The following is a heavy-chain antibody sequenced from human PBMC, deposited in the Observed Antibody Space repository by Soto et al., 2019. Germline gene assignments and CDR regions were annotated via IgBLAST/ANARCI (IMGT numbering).Heavy chain of an antibody. Sequence: GSGPTLVNPTETLTLTCTASGFSLSNARMGVSWIRQPPGKALEWLAHIFSNDEKSYSTSLKSRLTISKDTSKSQVVPTMTNMDPVDTATYYCARLSGAKPLYSNSLYYYGMDVWGQGTTVTVSS. CDR2: IFSNDEK. V-gene: IGHV2-26*01. CDR1: GFSLSNARMG. D-gene: IGHD4-4*01. CDR3: ARLSGAKPLYSNSLYYYGMDV. J-gene: IGHJ6*02.